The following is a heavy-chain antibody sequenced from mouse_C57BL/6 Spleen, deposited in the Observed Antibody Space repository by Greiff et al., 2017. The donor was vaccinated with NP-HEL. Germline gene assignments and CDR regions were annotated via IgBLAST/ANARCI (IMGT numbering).Heavy chain of an antibody. D-gene: IGHD1-1*01. V-gene: IGHV5-16*01. Sequence: KCLEWVANINYDGSSTYYLDSLKSRFIISRDNAKNILYLQMSSLKSEDTATYYCARGGLRSWYFDVWGTGTTVTVSS. CDR3: ARGGLRSWYFDV. CDR2: INYDGSST. J-gene: IGHJ1*03.